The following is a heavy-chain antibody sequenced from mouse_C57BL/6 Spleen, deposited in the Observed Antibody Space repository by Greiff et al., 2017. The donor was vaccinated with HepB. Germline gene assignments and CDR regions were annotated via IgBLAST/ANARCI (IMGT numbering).Heavy chain of an antibody. CDR1: GYTFTSYW. CDR3: ARSRERLGRFAY. CDR2: INPSNGGT. Sequence: QVQLQQPGTELVKPGASVKLSCKASGYTFTSYWMHWVKQRPGQGLEWIGNINPSNGGTNYNEKFKSKATLTVDKSSSTAYMQLSSLTSEDAAVYYCARSRERLGRFAYWGQGTLVTVSA. D-gene: IGHD4-1*01. J-gene: IGHJ3*01. V-gene: IGHV1-53*01.